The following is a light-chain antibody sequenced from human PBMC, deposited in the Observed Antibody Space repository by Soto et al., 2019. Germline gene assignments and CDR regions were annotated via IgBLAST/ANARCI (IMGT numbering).Light chain of an antibody. V-gene: IGLV1-40*01. CDR3: QSYDNSLSHVV. CDR2: GDN. J-gene: IGLJ2*01. Sequence: QAVVTQPPSVSGAPGQRVTIPCTGSSSNIGSFYDVHWYQQLPGTVPKLLIYGDNNRPSGVPDRFSGSKSGTSASLAITGLQAEDEAHYYCQSYDNSLSHVVFGGGTKLTVL. CDR1: SSNIGSFYD.